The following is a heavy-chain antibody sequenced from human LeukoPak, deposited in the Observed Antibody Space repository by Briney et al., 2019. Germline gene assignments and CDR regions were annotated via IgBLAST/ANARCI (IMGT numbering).Heavy chain of an antibody. CDR3: TAGIGTN. CDR1: GFIFSNYA. CDR2: ITYDGSDK. J-gene: IGHJ4*02. V-gene: IGHV3-30*03. Sequence: GGSLRLSCEASGFIFSNYAMHWVRQAPGKGLEWVTLITYDGSDKYYADSVKGRFTVSRDNSKNTLYLQMNSLRAEDTAVYYCTAGIGTNWGQGTLVTVSS. D-gene: IGHD6-13*01.